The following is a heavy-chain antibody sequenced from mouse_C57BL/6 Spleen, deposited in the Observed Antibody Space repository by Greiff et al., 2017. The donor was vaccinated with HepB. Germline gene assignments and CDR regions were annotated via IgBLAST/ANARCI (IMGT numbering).Heavy chain of an antibody. V-gene: IGHV1-64*01. J-gene: IGHJ1*03. Sequence: QVQLQQPGAELVKPGASVKLSCKASGYTFTSYWMHWVKQRPGQGLEWIGMIHPNSGSTNYNEKFKSKATLTVDKSSSTAYMQLSSLTSEDSAVYYCKGTVVAGDWYFDVWGTGTTVTVSS. CDR3: KGTVVAGDWYFDV. CDR2: IHPNSGST. CDR1: GYTFTSYW. D-gene: IGHD1-1*01.